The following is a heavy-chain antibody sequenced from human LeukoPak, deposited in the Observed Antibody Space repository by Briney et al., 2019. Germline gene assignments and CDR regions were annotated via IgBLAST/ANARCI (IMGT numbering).Heavy chain of an antibody. CDR3: ARSRRDGYNYEYYFDY. CDR1: GGSFSGYY. Sequence: SETLSLTCAVYGGSFSGYYWSWIRQPPGKGLEWIGEINHSGSTNYNPSLKSRVTISVDTSKNQFSLKLSSVTAADTAVYYCARSRRDGYNYEYYFDYWGQGTLVTVS. CDR2: INHSGST. V-gene: IGHV4-34*01. D-gene: IGHD5-24*01. J-gene: IGHJ4*02.